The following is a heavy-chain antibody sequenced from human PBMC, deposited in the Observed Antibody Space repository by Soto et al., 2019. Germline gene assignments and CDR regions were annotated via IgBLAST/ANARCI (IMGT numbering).Heavy chain of an antibody. V-gene: IGHV1-18*01. CDR1: GYTFTSYG. D-gene: IGHD3-9*01. Sequence: QVQLVQSGAEVKKPGASVKVSCKASGYTFTSYGISWVRQAPGQGLEWMGWISAYNGNTNYAQKLQGRVTMTTDTSTSTAYMELRSLRSDDTAVYYCARDGPGPADYYDILRGSDQNPENFDYWGQGTLVTVSS. J-gene: IGHJ4*02. CDR3: ARDGPGPADYYDILRGSDQNPENFDY. CDR2: ISAYNGNT.